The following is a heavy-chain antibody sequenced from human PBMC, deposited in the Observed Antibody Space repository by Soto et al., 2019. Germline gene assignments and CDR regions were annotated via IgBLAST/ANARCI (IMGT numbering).Heavy chain of an antibody. V-gene: IGHV3-33*01. CDR2: IWYDGSNK. CDR1: GFSFSNYA. J-gene: IGHJ4*02. Sequence: QVQLVESGGGVVQPGKSLRLSCAASGFSFSNYAMHWVRQAPGKGLEWVAVIWYDGSNKYYADSVKGRFTISKDNSQTTVYLQMNSLRAEDTAVYYCTRDPYGGSRYYFDSWGQRTLVTVSS. CDR3: TRDPYGGSRYYFDS. D-gene: IGHD1-26*01.